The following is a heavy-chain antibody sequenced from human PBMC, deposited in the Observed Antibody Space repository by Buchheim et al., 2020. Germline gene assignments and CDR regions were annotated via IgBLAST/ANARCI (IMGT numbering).Heavy chain of an antibody. Sequence: EVQLLESGGGLVQPGGSLRLSCAASGFTFSSYAMSWVRQAPGKGLEWVSGISGSGGSTYYADSVKGRFTISRDNSKNTLDLQMNSRRAEDTAVYYCAKDPADFDWLYYYGMDVWGQGTT. D-gene: IGHD3-9*01. CDR2: ISGSGGST. CDR1: GFTFSSYA. J-gene: IGHJ6*02. V-gene: IGHV3-23*01. CDR3: AKDPADFDWLYYYGMDV.